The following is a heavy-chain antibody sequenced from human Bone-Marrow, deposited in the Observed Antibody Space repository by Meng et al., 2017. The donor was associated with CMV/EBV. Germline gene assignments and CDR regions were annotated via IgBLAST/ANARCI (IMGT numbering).Heavy chain of an antibody. Sequence: ASVKVSCKTSGYTFTSYYMHWVRQAPGQGLEWMGIINPNGGSTAYAQKFQGRVTMTRDTSTSTVYMELSSLRSEDTAVYYCASSRPRSPFDPWGQGTLVTVSS. CDR1: GYTFTSYY. CDR3: ASSRPRSPFDP. D-gene: IGHD2-2*01. V-gene: IGHV1-46*01. J-gene: IGHJ5*02. CDR2: INPNGGST.